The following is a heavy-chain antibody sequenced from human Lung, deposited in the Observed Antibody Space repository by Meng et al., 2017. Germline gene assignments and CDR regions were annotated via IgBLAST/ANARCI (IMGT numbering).Heavy chain of an antibody. CDR3: ARGPTTMAHDFDY. V-gene: IGHV4-34*01. CDR2: INHSGST. D-gene: IGHD4-11*01. J-gene: IGHJ4*02. Sequence: QVQLQQWGGGLLKPSGTPSLPWVASGGSFSNYYWSWIRQPPGKGLEWIGEINHSGSTNYNPSLESRATISVDTSQNNLSLKLSSVTAADSAVYYCARGPTTMAHDFDYWGQGTLVTVSS. CDR1: GGSFSNYY.